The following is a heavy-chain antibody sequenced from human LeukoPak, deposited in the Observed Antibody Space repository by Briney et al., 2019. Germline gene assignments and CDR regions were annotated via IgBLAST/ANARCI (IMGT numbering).Heavy chain of an antibody. CDR2: MQYDGNNE. CDR1: GFSFSNFG. V-gene: IGHV3-30*02. CDR3: AKEQQLEPFDY. D-gene: IGHD1-1*01. J-gene: IGHJ4*02. Sequence: GGSLRLSCAASGFSFSNFGMHWVRQAPGKGLEWVAFMQYDGNNEYYADSVKGRFTISRDNSKNTMYLQMNSLRAEDTAVYYCAKEQQLEPFDYWGQGTLVTVSS.